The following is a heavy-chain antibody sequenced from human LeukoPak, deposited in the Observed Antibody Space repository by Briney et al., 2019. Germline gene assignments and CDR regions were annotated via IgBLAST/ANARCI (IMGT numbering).Heavy chain of an antibody. CDR2: IIPILGIA. CDR3: ASRTGY. J-gene: IGHJ4*02. CDR1: GGTFSSYA. V-gene: IGHV1-69*04. Sequence: SVKVSCKASGGTFSSYAISWVRQAPGQGLEWMGRIIPILGIANYAQKFQGRVTMTTDTSTSTAYMELRSLRSEDTAVYYCASRTGYWGQGTLVTVSS.